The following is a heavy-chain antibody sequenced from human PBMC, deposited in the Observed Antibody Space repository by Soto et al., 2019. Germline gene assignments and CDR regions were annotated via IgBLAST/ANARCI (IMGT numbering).Heavy chain of an antibody. CDR1: GYTLTSFG. J-gene: IGHJ3*02. CDR2: ISAYNGNT. CDR3: ARDPRCGTDAFDI. Sequence: QVQLVQSGAEVKKPGASVKFYCKASGYTLTSFGISWVRQAPGQRLEWMGWISAYNGNTNYPENLQGRVTMTTDTSTSTAYMELRSLRSDDTAVYYCARDPRCGTDAFDIWGKGTMVTVSS. V-gene: IGHV1-18*01. D-gene: IGHD1-26*01.